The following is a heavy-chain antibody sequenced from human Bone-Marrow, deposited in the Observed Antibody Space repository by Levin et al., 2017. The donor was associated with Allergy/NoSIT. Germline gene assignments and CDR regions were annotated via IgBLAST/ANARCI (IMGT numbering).Heavy chain of an antibody. V-gene: IGHV4-4*07. CDR1: GGSISNSY. CDR3: AREGTCSSTSCYTHYYYAMDV. D-gene: IGHD2-2*02. CDR2: IYTSGST. J-gene: IGHJ6*02. Sequence: SQTLSLTCTVSGGSISNSYWSWIRQPAGKGLEWIGRIYTSGSTNYNPSLKSRVTMSVDTSKNQFSVKLTSVTAADTAVYYCAREGTCSSTSCYTHYYYAMDVWGQGTTVTVSS.